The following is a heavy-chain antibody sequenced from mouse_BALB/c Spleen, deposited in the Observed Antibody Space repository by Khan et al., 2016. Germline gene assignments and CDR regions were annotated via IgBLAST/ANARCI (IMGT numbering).Heavy chain of an antibody. Sequence: VQLKQSGAELVKPGASVKLSCTASGFNIKDTYMHWMIQRPEQGLEWIGRIDPANDNTKYDSKFQGKATITADTSSNTAYLQLSSLTSEDTAVYYCARSYYDSWFVYWGQGTLVTVSA. V-gene: IGHV14-3*02. D-gene: IGHD2-4*01. CDR2: IDPANDNT. CDR1: GFNIKDTY. CDR3: ARSYYDSWFVY. J-gene: IGHJ3*01.